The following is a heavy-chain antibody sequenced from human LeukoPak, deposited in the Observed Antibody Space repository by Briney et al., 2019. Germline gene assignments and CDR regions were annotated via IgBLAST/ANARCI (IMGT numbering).Heavy chain of an antibody. Sequence: GGSLRLSCAASGFTFSSYWMSWVRQAPGKGLEWVANIKQDGSEEYYVDSVKGRFTISRDNAKNSLYLQMNSLRAEDTAVYYCAREKEQWLDDAFDIWGQGTMVTVSS. D-gene: IGHD6-19*01. CDR3: AREKEQWLDDAFDI. J-gene: IGHJ3*02. V-gene: IGHV3-7*01. CDR2: IKQDGSEE. CDR1: GFTFSSYW.